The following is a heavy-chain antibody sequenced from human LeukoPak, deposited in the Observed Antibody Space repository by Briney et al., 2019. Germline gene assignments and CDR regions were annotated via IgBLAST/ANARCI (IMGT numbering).Heavy chain of an antibody. Sequence: SETLSLTCTVSGGSTSVYYWSWIRQPPGKGLEWIGYIYHSGSTYYNPSLKSRVTISVDTSKNQFSLKLSSVTAADTAVYYCAAPWGSGSFNWFDPWGQGTLVTVSS. CDR3: AAPWGSGSFNWFDP. D-gene: IGHD3-10*01. CDR2: IYHSGST. V-gene: IGHV4-59*04. CDR1: GGSTSVYY. J-gene: IGHJ5*02.